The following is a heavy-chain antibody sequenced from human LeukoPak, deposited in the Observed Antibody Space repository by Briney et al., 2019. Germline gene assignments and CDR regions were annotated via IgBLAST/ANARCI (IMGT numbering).Heavy chain of an antibody. V-gene: IGHV4-59*01. CDR1: GGSFSGYY. CDR2: IHYSGNT. CDR3: ARYYDGRALDY. D-gene: IGHD3-22*01. Sequence: SETLSLTCAVYGGSFSGYYWNWIRQPPGKGLEWIGHIHYSGNTIYNSSLTSRVTISVDTSKDQFSLRLSSVTAADTAVYYCARYYDGRALDYWGQGTLVTVSS. J-gene: IGHJ4*02.